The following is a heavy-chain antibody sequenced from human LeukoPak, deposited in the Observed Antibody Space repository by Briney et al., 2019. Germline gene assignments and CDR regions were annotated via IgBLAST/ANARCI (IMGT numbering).Heavy chain of an antibody. D-gene: IGHD1-1*01. CDR2: IKQDGSEK. Sequence: GGSLRPSCAASGFTFSSYWMSWVRQAPGKGLEWVANIKQDGSEKYYVDSVKGRFTISRDNAKNSLYLQMNSLRAEDTAVYYCASAVVQRTDAFDIWGQGTMVTVSS. J-gene: IGHJ3*02. CDR3: ASAVVQRTDAFDI. V-gene: IGHV3-7*01. CDR1: GFTFSSYW.